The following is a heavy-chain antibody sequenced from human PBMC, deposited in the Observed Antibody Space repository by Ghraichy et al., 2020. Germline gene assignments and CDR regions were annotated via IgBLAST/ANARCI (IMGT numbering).Heavy chain of an antibody. Sequence: GGSLRLSCAASGFSFSTFGMHWVRQAPGKGLEWVAFIRYDGSKTYYADSVKGRFTISRDNSENTVYLQVNSLRGEDTAIYYCAKTYIVGATIDSWGQGTRVTVSP. CDR2: IRYDGSKT. D-gene: IGHD1-26*01. V-gene: IGHV3-30*02. CDR3: AKTYIVGATIDS. CDR1: GFSFSTFG. J-gene: IGHJ4*02.